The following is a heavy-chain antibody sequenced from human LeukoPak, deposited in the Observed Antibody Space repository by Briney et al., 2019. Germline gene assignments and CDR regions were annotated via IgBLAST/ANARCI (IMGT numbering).Heavy chain of an antibody. V-gene: IGHV1-2*06. CDR1: GYTFTGYY. D-gene: IGHD3-22*01. CDR2: INPNSGGT. CDR3: AIARVTMIVVVTLRY. Sequence: ASVKVSCKASGYTFTGYYMHWVRQAPGQGLEWMGRINPNSGGTNYAQKFQGMVTITRDTSISTAYMLLSRPGSDATAVYYCAIARVTMIVVVTLRYWGQGTLVTVSS. J-gene: IGHJ4*02.